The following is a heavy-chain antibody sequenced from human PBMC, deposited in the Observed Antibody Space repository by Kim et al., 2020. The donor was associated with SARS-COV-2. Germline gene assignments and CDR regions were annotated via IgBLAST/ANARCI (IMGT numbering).Heavy chain of an antibody. J-gene: IGHJ4*02. CDR3: ARSAGPYDYYFDY. D-gene: IGHD3-16*01. Sequence: SSSPSFQGQVTISADKSTTPASLQWSSLKSSDTAIYYCARSAGPYDYYFDYWGQGTLVTVSS. V-gene: IGHV5-51*01.